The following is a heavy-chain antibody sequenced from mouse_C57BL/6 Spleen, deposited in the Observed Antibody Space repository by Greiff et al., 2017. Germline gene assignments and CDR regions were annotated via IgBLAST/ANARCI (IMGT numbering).Heavy chain of an antibody. CDR1: GYTFTDYY. V-gene: IGHV1-19*01. CDR3: ARRDYYGSSYYWYFDV. Sequence: VQLQQSGPVLVKPGASVKMSCKASGYTFTDYYMNWVKQSHGKSLEWIGVINPYNGGTSYNQKFKGKATLTVDKSSSTAYMELNSLTSEDSAVYYCARRDYYGSSYYWYFDVWGTGTTVTVSS. D-gene: IGHD1-1*01. CDR2: INPYNGGT. J-gene: IGHJ1*03.